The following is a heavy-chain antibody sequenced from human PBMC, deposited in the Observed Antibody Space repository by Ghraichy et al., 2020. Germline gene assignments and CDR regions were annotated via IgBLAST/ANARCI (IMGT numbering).Heavy chain of an antibody. D-gene: IGHD3-3*01. Sequence: SETLSLTCTVSGGSISSSSYYWGWIRQPPGKGLEWIGSIYYSGSTYYNPSLKSRVTISVDTSKNQFSLKLSSVTAADTAVYYCARVNRKKERITIFNATQKKGWFDPWGQGTLVTVSS. J-gene: IGHJ5*02. CDR2: IYYSGST. V-gene: IGHV4-39*01. CDR1: GGSISSSSYY. CDR3: ARVNRKKERITIFNATQKKGWFDP.